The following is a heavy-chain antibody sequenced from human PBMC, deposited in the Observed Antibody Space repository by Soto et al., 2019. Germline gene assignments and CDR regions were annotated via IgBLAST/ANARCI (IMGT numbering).Heavy chain of an antibody. D-gene: IGHD2-15*01. CDR1: GFTFDDYD. J-gene: IGHJ4*01. CDR3: VKDSYADFHRVLSTAEYFFDY. V-gene: IGHV3-9*01. Sequence: GGSLRLSCTASGFTFDDYDMHWVRQGPGRGLEWVSGITWNSGKIAYADSVKGRFTIARDDDNNSLYLQMNSLRPEDTALYYCVKDSYADFHRVLSTAEYFFDYWGHGTLVTVSS. CDR2: ITWNSGKI.